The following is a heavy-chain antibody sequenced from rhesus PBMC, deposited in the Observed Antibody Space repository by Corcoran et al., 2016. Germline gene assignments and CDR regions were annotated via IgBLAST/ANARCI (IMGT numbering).Heavy chain of an antibody. CDR3: ARVRGYSNYYFDY. CDR2: ITYSGST. J-gene: IGHJ4*01. CDR1: GYSISSGYY. D-gene: IGHD4-23*01. V-gene: IGHV4-122*02. Sequence: QVQLQESGPGLVKPSETLSLTCAVPGYSISSGYYWSWIRQPPGKGLEWIGYITYSGSTSYNPSLKSRVTISRDTSKNQFSLKLSSVTAADTAVYYCARVRGYSNYYFDYWGQGVLVTVSS.